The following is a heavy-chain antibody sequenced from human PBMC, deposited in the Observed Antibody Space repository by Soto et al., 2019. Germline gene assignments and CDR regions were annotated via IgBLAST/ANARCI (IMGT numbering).Heavy chain of an antibody. J-gene: IGHJ4*02. Sequence: ASVRVSCKASGYTFTGYYIYWVRQAPGQGLEWMGWINPNSGVTKYAQKFQGRVTMTRDTSISTAYMELSRLRSDDTAVFYCARDGGYCSSSSCYTLFDYWGQGTPVTVSS. V-gene: IGHV1-2*02. CDR1: GYTFTGYY. D-gene: IGHD2-2*02. CDR3: ARDGGYCSSSSCYTLFDY. CDR2: INPNSGVT.